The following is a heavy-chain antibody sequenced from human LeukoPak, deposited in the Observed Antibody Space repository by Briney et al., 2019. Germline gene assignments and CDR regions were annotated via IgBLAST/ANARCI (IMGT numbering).Heavy chain of an antibody. Sequence: ASVKVSCKASGYTFTGYYMHWVRQAPGQGLEWMGWINPNSGGTNYAQKFQGRVTMTRDTSISTAYMELSRLRSDDTAVYYCARDYSNSSSWYPGDYWGQGTLVTVSS. CDR3: ARDYSNSSSWYPGDY. CDR2: INPNSGGT. J-gene: IGHJ4*02. CDR1: GYTFTGYY. V-gene: IGHV1-2*02. D-gene: IGHD6-13*01.